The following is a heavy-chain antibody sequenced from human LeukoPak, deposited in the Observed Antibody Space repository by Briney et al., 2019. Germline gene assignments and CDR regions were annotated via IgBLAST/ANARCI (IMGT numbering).Heavy chain of an antibody. V-gene: IGHV4-4*02. CDR3: ARGRRRSVSGLYYYDSSGYYYDY. D-gene: IGHD3-22*01. Sequence: PSETLSLTCDVSGGSVTSTNWWTWVRQPPGKGLEWIGEINHSGSTNYNPSLKSRVTISVDTSKNQFSLKLSSVTAADTAVYYCARGRRRSVSGLYYYDSSGYYYDYWGQGTLVTVSS. CDR1: GGSVTSTNW. J-gene: IGHJ4*02. CDR2: INHSGST.